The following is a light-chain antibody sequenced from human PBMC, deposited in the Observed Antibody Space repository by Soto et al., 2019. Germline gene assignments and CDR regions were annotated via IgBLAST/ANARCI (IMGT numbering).Light chain of an antibody. Sequence: EIVMTQSPATLSVSPGERATLSCRASQSVSNLAWYQHKPGQAPRLLIYDTSTRATGIPARFGGSGSGTEFTLTFTSLQSEDSAVYYCHQYKNGWTFGQGTSVEIK. V-gene: IGKV3-15*01. CDR2: DTS. J-gene: IGKJ1*01. CDR1: QSVSN. CDR3: HQYKNGWT.